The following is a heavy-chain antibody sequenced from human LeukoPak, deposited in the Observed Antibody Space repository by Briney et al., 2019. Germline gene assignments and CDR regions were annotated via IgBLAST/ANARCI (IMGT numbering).Heavy chain of an antibody. J-gene: IGHJ5*02. D-gene: IGHD3-10*01. CDR2: IYTSGST. V-gene: IGHV4-61*02. Sequence: SETLSLTCTVYGGSISSDTYSWSWVRQPAGKGLEWIGRIYTSGSTNYNPSLKSRVTISVDTSKNQFSLKLNSVTAADTAFYYCARAGGLGTYYPNWFDPWGQGTLVTVSS. CDR3: ARAGGLGTYYPNWFDP. CDR1: GGSISSDTYS.